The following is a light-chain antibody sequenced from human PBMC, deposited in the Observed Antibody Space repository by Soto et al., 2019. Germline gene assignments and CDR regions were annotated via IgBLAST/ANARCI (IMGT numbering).Light chain of an antibody. CDR2: DAS. CDR1: HDASSA. V-gene: IGKV1-13*02. CDR3: QHCKRCPIA. Sequence: AIQLTQSPSSLSASVGDRVTITCRESHDASSAVAWYQHKPGKPPTLLLYDASTLQSGVPSRFSGCGSGSYFTFHISRLGPEWSAGYVCQHCKRCPIAFGQGRRVESK. J-gene: IGKJ5*01.